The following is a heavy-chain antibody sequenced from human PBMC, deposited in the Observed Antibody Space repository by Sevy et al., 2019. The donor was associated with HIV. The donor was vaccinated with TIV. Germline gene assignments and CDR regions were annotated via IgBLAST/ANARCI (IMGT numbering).Heavy chain of an antibody. V-gene: IGHV1-2*02. CDR1: GYTFSDSGYY. CDR2: INPKSGAT. J-gene: IGHJ6*02. CDR3: ARESYDFWTGPVDYDYGMDV. D-gene: IGHD3-3*01. Sequence: ASMKVSCKASGYTFSDSGYYVHWVRQAPGQGLEWMGWINPKSGATNYAQKFQGRVTMTRDTSVSTANMELGRLTSDDTAIYYGARESYDFWTGPVDYDYGMDVWGQGTTVTVSS.